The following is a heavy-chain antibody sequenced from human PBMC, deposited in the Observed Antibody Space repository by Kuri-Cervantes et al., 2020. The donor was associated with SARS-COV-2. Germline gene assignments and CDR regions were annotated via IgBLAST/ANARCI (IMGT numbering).Heavy chain of an antibody. CDR3: ARGGWIQLWSRPYYYYMDV. Sequence: SVKVSCKASGDSFSSYSFNWVRQAPGQGLEWMGGIIPMFGTADYAQKFQGRVTITADESTSTAYMELSSMRSEDTAVYYCARGGWIQLWSRPYYYYMDVWGKGTTVTVSS. J-gene: IGHJ6*03. V-gene: IGHV1-69*13. D-gene: IGHD5-18*01. CDR2: IIPMFGTA. CDR1: GDSFSSYS.